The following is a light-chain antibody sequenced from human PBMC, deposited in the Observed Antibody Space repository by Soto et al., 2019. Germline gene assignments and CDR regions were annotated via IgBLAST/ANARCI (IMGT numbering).Light chain of an antibody. CDR2: AAS. Sequence: DIQMTQSPSSLSTSVVYRVTITCRASQSISTYLNWYQQKPGKAPKVLIYAASSLQSGVPSRFSGSGSGTEFILTISSLQPEDSATYYCLQHHSFPRTFGQGTKV. J-gene: IGKJ1*01. V-gene: IGKV1-17*01. CDR1: QSISTY. CDR3: LQHHSFPRT.